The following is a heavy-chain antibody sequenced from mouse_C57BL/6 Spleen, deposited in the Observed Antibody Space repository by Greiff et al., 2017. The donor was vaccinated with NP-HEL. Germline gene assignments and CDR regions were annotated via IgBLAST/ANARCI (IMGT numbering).Heavy chain of an antibody. CDR2: IYPGGGYT. V-gene: IGHV1-63*01. J-gene: IGHJ2*01. Sequence: QVQLKQSGAELVRPGTSVKMSCKASGYTFTNYWIGWAKQRPGHGLEWIGDIYPGGGYTNYNEKFKGKATLTADKSSSTAYMQFSSLTSENSALDYCAREDYDGYYFGYWGQGTTLTVSS. CDR3: AREDYDGYYFGY. CDR1: GYTFTNYW. D-gene: IGHD2-3*01.